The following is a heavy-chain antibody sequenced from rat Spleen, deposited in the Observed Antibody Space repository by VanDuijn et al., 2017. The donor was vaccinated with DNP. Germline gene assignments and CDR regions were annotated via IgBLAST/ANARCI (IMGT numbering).Heavy chain of an antibody. CDR2: ISYDGGST. Sequence: EVQLVESGGGLVQPGRSMKLSCAASGFTFSNYGMAWVRQAPKKGLEWVAYISYDGGSTYYRDPVKGRFTISRDNAKSTLYLQMDSLRSEDTATYYGTTVQTYFDYWGQGVMVTVSS. CDR3: TTVQTYFDY. V-gene: IGHV5-20*01. D-gene: IGHD3-8*01. CDR1: GFTFSNYG. J-gene: IGHJ2*01.